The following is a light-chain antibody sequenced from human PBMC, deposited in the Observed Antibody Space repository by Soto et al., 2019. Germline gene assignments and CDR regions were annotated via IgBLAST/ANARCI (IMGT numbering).Light chain of an antibody. CDR1: SSDVGGYNS. V-gene: IGLV2-14*01. J-gene: IGLJ1*01. Sequence: QSALTHPASVSGSPGQSITISCTGTSSDVGGYNSVSWYQQHPGKAPKLMIYDVTTRPSGVSNRFSGSKSGNTASLTISGLQAEDEADYYCSSYTSSNTLGYVFGTGTKVTVL. CDR3: SSYTSSNTLGYV. CDR2: DVT.